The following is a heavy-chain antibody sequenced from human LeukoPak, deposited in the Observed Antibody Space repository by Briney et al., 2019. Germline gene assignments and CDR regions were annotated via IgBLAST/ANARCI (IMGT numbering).Heavy chain of an antibody. CDR2: INHSGGST. CDR3: ASQKTTTTVGGHAYYYYMYV. CDR1: GYTFTSYY. J-gene: IGHJ6*03. Sequence: ASVKVSCKASGYTFTSYYMHWVRHATAQELEWMGIINHSGGSTSYAQKFQGRVTMTRDTSTSTVYMAPSRLRSEDTAVYYCASQKTTTTVGGHAYYYYMYVWGKGTTVTVSS. V-gene: IGHV1-46*01. D-gene: IGHD3-16*01.